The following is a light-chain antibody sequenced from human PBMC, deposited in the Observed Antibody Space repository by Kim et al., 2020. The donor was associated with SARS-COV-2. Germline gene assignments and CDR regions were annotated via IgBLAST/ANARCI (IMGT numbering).Light chain of an antibody. CDR2: AAS. V-gene: IGKV3-20*01. J-gene: IGKJ4*01. CDR1: QSVRNNY. Sequence: LNPGEGATLACRASQSVRNNYLVWYQQKPGQAPRLLFYAASSRATGIPDRFSGSGSGTDFTLTITRLEPEDTAVYYCQQHGYSLTLGGGTKVDIK. CDR3: QQHGYSLT.